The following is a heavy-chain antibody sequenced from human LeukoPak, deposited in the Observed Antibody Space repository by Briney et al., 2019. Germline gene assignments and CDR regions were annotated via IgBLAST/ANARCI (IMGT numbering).Heavy chain of an antibody. V-gene: IGHV4-30-2*01. CDR2: IYHSGST. J-gene: IGHJ5*02. D-gene: IGHD3-22*01. Sequence: SETLSLTCTVSGGSISSGGYYWSWIRQPPGKGLEWIGYIYHSGSTYYNPSLKSRVTISVDRSKNQFSLKLSSVTAADTAVYYCARVSDYYDSSGYNWFDPWGQGTLVTVSS. CDR1: GGSISSGGYY. CDR3: ARVSDYYDSSGYNWFDP.